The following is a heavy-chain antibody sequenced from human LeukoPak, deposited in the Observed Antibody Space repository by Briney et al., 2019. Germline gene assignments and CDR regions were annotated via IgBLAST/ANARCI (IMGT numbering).Heavy chain of an antibody. J-gene: IGHJ6*04. CDR2: IKQDGGEK. CDR1: GFTFSGYW. V-gene: IGHV3-7*01. CDR3: ARDRGFGQADV. Sequence: GGSLRHSCAASGFTFSGYWMSWLRQAPGKGLEWVANIKQDGGEKYYVDSVKGRFTISRDNAKNSLYLQMNSLRAEDTAVYYCARDRGFGQADVWGKGTTVTVSS. D-gene: IGHD3-10*01.